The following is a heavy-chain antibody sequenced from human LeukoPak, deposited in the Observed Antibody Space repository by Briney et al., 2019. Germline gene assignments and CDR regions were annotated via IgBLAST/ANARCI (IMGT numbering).Heavy chain of an antibody. CDR1: GFTFRSHS. V-gene: IGHV3-48*02. CDR2: ITGSGRTI. Sequence: GGSLRLSCAASGFTFRSHSMNWVRQAPGRGLEWVSYITGSGRTIYYADSVKGRFTISRDNAKNSLYLQMNSLRDEDTAVYYCARVGLTDIDYWGQGTLVTVSS. CDR3: ARVGLTDIDY. D-gene: IGHD3-16*01. J-gene: IGHJ4*02.